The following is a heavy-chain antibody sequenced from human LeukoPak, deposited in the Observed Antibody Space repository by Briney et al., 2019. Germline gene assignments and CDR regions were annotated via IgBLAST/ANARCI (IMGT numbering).Heavy chain of an antibody. D-gene: IGHD4-17*01. V-gene: IGHV4-39*07. CDR3: VRGNTVSPHPGYFDY. CDR2: IYTSGST. CDR1: GGSISSSSYY. J-gene: IGHJ4*02. Sequence: SETLSLTCTVSGGSISSSSYYWGWIRQPPGKGLEWIGSIYTSGSTNYNPSLKSRVTISVDTSKNQFSLKLSSVTAADTAVYYCVRGNTVSPHPGYFDYWGQGTPVTISS.